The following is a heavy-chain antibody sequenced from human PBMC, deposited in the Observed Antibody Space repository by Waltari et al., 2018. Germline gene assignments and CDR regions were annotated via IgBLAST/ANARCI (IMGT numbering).Heavy chain of an antibody. V-gene: IGHV4-38-2*01. D-gene: IGHD2-8*02. CDR3: ARSREVLVVYAPHLDY. CDR1: GYSISSGYY. J-gene: IGHJ4*02. Sequence: QVQLQESGPGLVKPSETLSLTCAVSGYSISSGYYWGWIRPPPGTGLEWIGSIYHSGSTYYNPSLKSRVTISVDTSKNQFSLKLSSVTAADTAVYYCARSREVLVVYAPHLDYWGQGTLVTVSS. CDR2: IYHSGST.